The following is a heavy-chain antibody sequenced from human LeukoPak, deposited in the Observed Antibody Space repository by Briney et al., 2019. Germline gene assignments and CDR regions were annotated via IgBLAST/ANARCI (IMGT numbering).Heavy chain of an antibody. V-gene: IGHV4-30-4*08. Sequence: SSETLSLPCTVSGGPLSSGDYYWSPIRQPPGKGLEWIGYSYYNQSTYYNPSLKSRVTISVDTSKNQFSLKLSSVTDADTAVYYCASYDFWSGYSIGYFDYWGQGTLVTVSS. CDR1: GGPLSSGDYY. J-gene: IGHJ4*02. CDR2: SYYNQST. D-gene: IGHD3-3*01. CDR3: ASYDFWSGYSIGYFDY.